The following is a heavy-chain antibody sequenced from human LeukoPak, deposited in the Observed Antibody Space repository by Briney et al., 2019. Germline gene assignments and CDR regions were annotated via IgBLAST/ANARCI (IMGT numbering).Heavy chain of an antibody. Sequence: SETLSLTCAVYGGSFSGYYWSWIRQPPGKGLEWIGEINHSGSTNYNPSLKSRVTISVDTSKNQFSPKLSSVTAADTAVYYCARSRGAGTTANWFDPWGQGTLVTVSS. CDR1: GGSFSGYY. D-gene: IGHD1-7*01. V-gene: IGHV4-34*01. J-gene: IGHJ5*02. CDR3: ARSRGAGTTANWFDP. CDR2: INHSGST.